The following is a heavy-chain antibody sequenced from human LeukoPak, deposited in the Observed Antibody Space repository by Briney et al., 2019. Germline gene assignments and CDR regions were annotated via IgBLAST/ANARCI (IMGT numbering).Heavy chain of an antibody. J-gene: IGHJ4*02. Sequence: SQTLSLTCAVSGGSISSGGYSWSWIRQPRGKGLEWIGYIYHGGSTYCNPSLESRVTTSVDRSTNHCSLKLSSVTAADTAVYYCARGSSSPFDYWGQGTLVTVSS. CDR3: ARGSSSPFDY. V-gene: IGHV4-30-2*01. CDR1: GGSISSGGYS. D-gene: IGHD6-13*01. CDR2: IYHGGST.